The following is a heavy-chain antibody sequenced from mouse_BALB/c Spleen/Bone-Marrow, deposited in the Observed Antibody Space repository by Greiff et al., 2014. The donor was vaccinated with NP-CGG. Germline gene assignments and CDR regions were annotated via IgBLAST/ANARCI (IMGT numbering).Heavy chain of an antibody. CDR2: INPNNGGT. CDR1: GYTFTSYY. CDR3: TRYGNYYFDY. Sequence: VQLVESGAELVKPGASVKLSCKASGYTFTSYYMYWVKQRPGQGLEWIGEINPNNGGTNFNEKFKSKATLTVDKSSSTAYMQLSSLTSEDSAVYYCTRYGNYYFDYWGQGTTLTVSS. V-gene: IGHV1S81*02. J-gene: IGHJ2*01. D-gene: IGHD2-1*01.